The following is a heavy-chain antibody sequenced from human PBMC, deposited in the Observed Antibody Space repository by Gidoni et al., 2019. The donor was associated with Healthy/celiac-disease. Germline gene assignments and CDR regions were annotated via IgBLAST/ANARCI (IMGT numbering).Heavy chain of an antibody. CDR3: ARDDWDYYDSSLEGFL. CDR1: GFTFSSYS. CDR2: ISSSSSYI. Sequence: EVQLVESGGGLVKPGGSLRLSCAASGFTFSSYSMNWVRQAPGKGLEWVSSISSSSSYIYYADSVKGRFTISRDNAKNSLYLQMNSLRAEDTAVYYCARDDWDYYDSSLEGFLWGQGTLVTVSS. J-gene: IGHJ4*02. V-gene: IGHV3-21*01. D-gene: IGHD3-22*01.